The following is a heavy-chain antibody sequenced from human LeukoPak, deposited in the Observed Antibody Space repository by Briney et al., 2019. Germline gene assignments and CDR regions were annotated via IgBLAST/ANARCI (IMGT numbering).Heavy chain of an antibody. Sequence: ASVKVSCKASGYTFTGYYMHWVRQAPGQGLEWMGWMNPNSGNTGYAQKFQGRVTMTRNTSISTAYMELSSLRSEDTAVYYCARPNSVLRFLEWPKGGYYYYYMDVWGKGTTVTVSS. CDR1: GYTFTGYY. V-gene: IGHV1-8*02. CDR2: MNPNSGNT. J-gene: IGHJ6*03. CDR3: ARPNSVLRFLEWPKGGYYYYYMDV. D-gene: IGHD3-3*01.